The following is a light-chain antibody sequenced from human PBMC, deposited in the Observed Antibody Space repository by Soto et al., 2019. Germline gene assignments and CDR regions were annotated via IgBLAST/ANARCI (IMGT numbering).Light chain of an antibody. V-gene: IGKV3D-20*01. CDR1: QSVSYNY. Sequence: PGERATLACGASQSVSYNYLAWYQQKPGLATRLLSYDASSRATGIPDRVSGSGTGTDFTLTISSLEPEDFAVYYCQHYGSSPRTFGQGTKVEIK. CDR2: DAS. CDR3: QHYGSSPRT. J-gene: IGKJ1*01.